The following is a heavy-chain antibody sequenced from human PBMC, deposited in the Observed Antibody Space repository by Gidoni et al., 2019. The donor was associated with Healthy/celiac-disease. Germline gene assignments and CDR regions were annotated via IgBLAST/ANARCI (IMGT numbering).Heavy chain of an antibody. CDR3: ARAGGYSPNRYNFDY. J-gene: IGHJ4*02. V-gene: IGHV1-3*01. D-gene: IGHD5-18*01. CDR2: INAGNGNT. Sequence: QVQLVQSGAEVKKPGASVKVSCKASGYTFTSYAMHWGRQAPGQRLEWMGWINAGNGNTKYSQKFQGRVTITRDTSASTAYMELSSLRSEDTAVYYCARAGGYSPNRYNFDYWGQGTLVTVSS. CDR1: GYTFTSYA.